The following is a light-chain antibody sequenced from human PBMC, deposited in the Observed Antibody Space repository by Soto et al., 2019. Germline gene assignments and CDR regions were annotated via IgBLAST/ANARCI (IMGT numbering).Light chain of an antibody. J-gene: IGKJ1*01. V-gene: IGKV1-5*03. CDR3: QQYSSYHWT. CDR1: QTFSTS. Sequence: DIQMTQSPSTLSASVGDRVTITCRASQTFSTSLAWYQQKPGQAPKLLIYKASSLESGVPSRFSGSGSGTEFTLTISSLQPDDFATSYCQQYSSYHWTFGQGTKVEIK. CDR2: KAS.